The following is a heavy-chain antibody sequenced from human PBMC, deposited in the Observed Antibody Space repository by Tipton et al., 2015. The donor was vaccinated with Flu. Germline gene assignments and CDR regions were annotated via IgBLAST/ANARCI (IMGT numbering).Heavy chain of an antibody. CDR3: AATSYYYDSSAPLRDC. D-gene: IGHD3-22*01. J-gene: IGHJ4*01. CDR1: GDSISSGTYY. Sequence: TLSLTCTVSGDSISSGTYYWRWFRQPAGKGLEWIGRIYTSGSTSYNSSLKSRVTISVDTSKNQFSLKMTSVTAADTAVYYCAATSYYYDSSAPLRDCWGHGTQVTVSS. V-gene: IGHV4-61*02. CDR2: IYTSGST.